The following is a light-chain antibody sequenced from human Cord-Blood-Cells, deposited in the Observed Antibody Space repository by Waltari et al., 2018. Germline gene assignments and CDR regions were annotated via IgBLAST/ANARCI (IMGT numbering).Light chain of an antibody. J-gene: IGLJ3*02. V-gene: IGLV2-11*01. CDR3: CSYAGSYTWV. CDR1: SRDAGGYNY. CDR2: DVS. Sequence: QSALTQPRSVSGSPGQSVTISCTGTSRDAGGYNYVSWYQPHPGKAPKLLIYDVSKRPSGVPDRFSGSKSGNTASLTISGLQAEDEADYYCCSYAGSYTWVFGGGTKLTVL.